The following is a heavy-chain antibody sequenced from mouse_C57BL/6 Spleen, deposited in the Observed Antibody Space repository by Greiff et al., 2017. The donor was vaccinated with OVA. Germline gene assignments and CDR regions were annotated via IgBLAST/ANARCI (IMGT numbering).Heavy chain of an antibody. J-gene: IGHJ1*03. Sequence: QVQLQQSGPELVKPGASVKISCKASGYAFSSSWMNWVKQRPGKGLEWIGRIYPGDGDTNYNGKFKGTATLTADKSSSTAYMQLSSLTSEDSAVYFCARSGGDWYFDVWGTGTTVTVSS. CDR2: IYPGDGDT. V-gene: IGHV1-82*01. CDR1: GYAFSSSW. D-gene: IGHD1-1*02. CDR3: ARSGGDWYFDV.